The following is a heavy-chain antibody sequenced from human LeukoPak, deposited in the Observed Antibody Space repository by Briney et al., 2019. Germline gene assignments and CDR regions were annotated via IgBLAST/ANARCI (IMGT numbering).Heavy chain of an antibody. J-gene: IGHJ4*02. CDR1: GYSFTSYW. CDR2: IDPSDSYT. Sequence: GESLKISFKASGYSFTSYWISWVRQMPGKGLEWMGRIDPSDSYTNYSPSFQGHVTISADKSISTAYLQWSSLKASDTAIYYCARLRRHYGSGSYPRYFDYWGQGTLVSVSS. CDR3: ARLRRHYGSGSYPRYFDY. V-gene: IGHV5-10-1*01. D-gene: IGHD3-10*01.